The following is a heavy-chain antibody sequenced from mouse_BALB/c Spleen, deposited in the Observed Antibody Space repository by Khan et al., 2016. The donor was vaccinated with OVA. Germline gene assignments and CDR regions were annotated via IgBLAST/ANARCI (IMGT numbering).Heavy chain of an antibody. V-gene: IGHV14-3*02. CDR3: ARDGNYVGWFAY. CDR2: IDPANGNT. CDR1: GFNIKDTY. J-gene: IGHJ3*01. Sequence: EVQLQESGAELVKPGASVKLSCTASGFNIKDTYMHWVKQRPEQGLEWIGRIDPANGNTKYDPKFQGKATITADTSSNKAYLQLSSLTSEDTAVYYCARDGNYVGWFAYWGQGTLFTVSA. D-gene: IGHD2-1*01.